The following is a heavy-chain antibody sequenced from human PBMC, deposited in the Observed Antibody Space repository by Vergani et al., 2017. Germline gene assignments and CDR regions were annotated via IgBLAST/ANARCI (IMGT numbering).Heavy chain of an antibody. CDR1: GYTFTSYY. V-gene: IGHV1-46*03. CDR3: AGDSRYGSSTSCYVGRDWFDP. CDR2: INPSGGST. D-gene: IGHD2-2*01. J-gene: IGHJ5*02. Sequence: QVPLVQSGAEVKKPGASVKVSCKASGYTFTSYYMHWVRQAPGQGLEWMGIINPSGGSTSYAQKFQGRVIMTRDTSTSTVYMELSSLRSEDTAVYYCAGDSRYGSSTSCYVGRDWFDPWGQGTLVTVSS.